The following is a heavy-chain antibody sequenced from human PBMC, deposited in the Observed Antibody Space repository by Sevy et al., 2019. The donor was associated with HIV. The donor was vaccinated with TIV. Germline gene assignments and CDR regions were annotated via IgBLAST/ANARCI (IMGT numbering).Heavy chain of an antibody. CDR2: FYSAGST. CDR1: GFTVSNNY. J-gene: IGHJ4*02. V-gene: IGHV3-66*01. CDR3: ARGEGSGPYYFDY. Sequence: GGSLRLSCAASGFTVSNNYMSWVSQAPGKGLEWVSVFYSAGSTSYADSVKGRFTISRDNSKNTLYLQMNSLRAEDTAVYYCARGEGSGPYYFDYWGQGTLVTVSS.